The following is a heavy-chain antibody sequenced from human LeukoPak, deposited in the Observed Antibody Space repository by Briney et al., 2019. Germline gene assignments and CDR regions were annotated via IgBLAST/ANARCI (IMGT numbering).Heavy chain of an antibody. CDR3: ARGRRGGSSYSLLLFGPFDY. J-gene: IGHJ4*02. CDR2: IYYSGST. D-gene: IGHD3-10*01. Sequence: NPSETLSLTCTVSGGSISSYYWSWIRQPPGKGLEWIGYIYYSGSTNYNPSLKSRVTISVDTSKNQFSLKLSSVTAADTAVYYCARGRRGGSSYSLLLFGPFDYWGQGTLVTVSS. V-gene: IGHV4-59*01. CDR1: GGSISSYY.